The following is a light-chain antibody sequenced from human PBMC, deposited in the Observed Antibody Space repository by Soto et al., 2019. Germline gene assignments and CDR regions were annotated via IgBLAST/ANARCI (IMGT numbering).Light chain of an antibody. CDR2: KAS. CDR3: QHYNSYSEA. J-gene: IGKJ1*01. CDR1: QSISSW. Sequence: DIQMTQYPSTLSASVGDRVTITCRASQSISSWSAWYQQKPGKAPKLLIYKASTLKSGVPSRFSGSGSGTEFTPTISSLQPDDFATYYCQHYNSYSEAFGQGTKVDIK. V-gene: IGKV1-5*03.